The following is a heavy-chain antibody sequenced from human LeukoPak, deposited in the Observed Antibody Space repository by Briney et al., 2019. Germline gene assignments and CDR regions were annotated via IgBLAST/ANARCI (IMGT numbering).Heavy chain of an antibody. V-gene: IGHV3-48*04. Sequence: PGGSLRLSCAASGYTFSGYSMNWVRQAPGKGLEWVSYISSTSGTIEYADSVKGRFTISRDNAKNSLYLQLNSLRAEDTAVYYCAKDLVVPTTTEAWGQGALVTVSS. CDR1: GYTFSGYS. CDR3: AKDLVVPTTTEA. D-gene: IGHD2-2*01. CDR2: ISSTSGTI. J-gene: IGHJ5*02.